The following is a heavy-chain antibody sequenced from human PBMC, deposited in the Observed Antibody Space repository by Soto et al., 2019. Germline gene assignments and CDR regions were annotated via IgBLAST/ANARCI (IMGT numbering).Heavy chain of an antibody. D-gene: IGHD1-1*01. J-gene: IGHJ4*02. Sequence: VQLVESGGGLVQPGGSSRLSCFASGFAFDSYWMHWVRQAPGQGLEWVARISDDAARIDYATSVKGRFTIARDNAQNTLFLEMKDLRGDDTGIYYCTRGPRPSSTGTGAFWGRGVLDAVSS. V-gene: IGHV3-74*01. CDR3: TRGPRPSSTGTGAF. CDR1: GFAFDSYW. CDR2: ISDDAARI.